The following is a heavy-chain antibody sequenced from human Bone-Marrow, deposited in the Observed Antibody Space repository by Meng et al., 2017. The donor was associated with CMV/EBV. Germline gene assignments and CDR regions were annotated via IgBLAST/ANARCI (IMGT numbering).Heavy chain of an antibody. CDR1: GFTFSSYA. V-gene: IGHV3-30*14. D-gene: IGHD1-7*01. Sequence: GGSLRLSCAASGFTFSSYAMHWVRQAPGKGLEWVAVISYDGSNKYYADSVKGRFTISRDNSKNTLYLQMNSLRAEDTAVYYCATYNWNYASHYWGQGTLVTVSS. CDR3: ATYNWNYASHY. J-gene: IGHJ4*02. CDR2: ISYDGSNK.